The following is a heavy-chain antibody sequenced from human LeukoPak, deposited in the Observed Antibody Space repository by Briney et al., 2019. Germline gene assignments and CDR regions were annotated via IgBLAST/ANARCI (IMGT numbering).Heavy chain of an antibody. CDR1: GFTFSNYA. CDR2: IYSGGST. Sequence: GGSLRLSCAASGFTFSNYAMSWVRQAPGKGLEWVSVIYSGGSTYYADSVKGRFTMSRDNSKNTLYLQMNRLRAEDTAVYYCSSGGNSVFDYWGQGTLVTVSS. J-gene: IGHJ4*02. CDR3: SSGGNSVFDY. V-gene: IGHV3-53*01. D-gene: IGHD4-23*01.